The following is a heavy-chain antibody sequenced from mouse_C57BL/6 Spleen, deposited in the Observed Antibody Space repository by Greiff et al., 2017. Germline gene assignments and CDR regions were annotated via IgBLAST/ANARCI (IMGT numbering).Heavy chain of an antibody. CDR3: AIYDGYYSWFAY. Sequence: VQLQQSGAELVKPGASVKLSCKASGYTFTSYWMQWVKQRPGQGLEWIGEIDPSDSYTNYNQKFKGKATLTVDTSSSTAYMQLSSLTSEDSAVYYCAIYDGYYSWFAYWGQGTLVTVSA. V-gene: IGHV1-50*01. J-gene: IGHJ3*01. CDR2: IDPSDSYT. D-gene: IGHD2-3*01. CDR1: GYTFTSYW.